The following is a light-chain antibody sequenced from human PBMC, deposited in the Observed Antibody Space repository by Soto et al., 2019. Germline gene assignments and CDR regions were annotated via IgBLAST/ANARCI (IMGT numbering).Light chain of an antibody. J-gene: IGKJ3*01. V-gene: IGKV1-5*01. CDR2: DAS. CDR1: QSISSW. CDR3: QQRSNWPPT. Sequence: DIQMAPSPSTLSASVGGRGTLTFRANQSISSWLAWYQQKPGKAPKLLIYDASSLESGVPSRFSGSGSGTDFTLTISSLEPEDFAVYYCQQRSNWPPTFGPGTKVDIK.